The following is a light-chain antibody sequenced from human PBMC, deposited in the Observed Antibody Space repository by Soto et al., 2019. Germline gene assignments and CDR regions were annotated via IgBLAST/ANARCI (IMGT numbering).Light chain of an antibody. CDR2: LNSDGSH. CDR1: SGDSSYA. Sequence: QPVLTQSRSASASLGASGKLTCTLSSGDSSYAIARHQQQPEKGPRYLMKLNSDGSHSKGDGVPDRFSGSSSAAERYLTISSPQSEDEAAYSCQTWATGIAVLRAGTQ. CDR3: QTWATGIAV. J-gene: IGLJ7*01. V-gene: IGLV4-69*01.